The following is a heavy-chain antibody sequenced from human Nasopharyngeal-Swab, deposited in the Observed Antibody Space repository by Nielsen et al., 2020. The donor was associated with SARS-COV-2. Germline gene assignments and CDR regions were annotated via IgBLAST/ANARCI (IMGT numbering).Heavy chain of an antibody. J-gene: IGHJ4*02. CDR2: IFSNDKK. Sequence: WIRQPPGKALEWLAHIFSNDKKPYNSSLKTRVTISKDTSKSQVVLTMTNMDPVDTATYYCARIVDYYGPGSFPFFDFWGQGIPVTVSS. V-gene: IGHV2-26*01. D-gene: IGHD3-10*01. CDR3: ARIVDYYGPGSFPFFDF.